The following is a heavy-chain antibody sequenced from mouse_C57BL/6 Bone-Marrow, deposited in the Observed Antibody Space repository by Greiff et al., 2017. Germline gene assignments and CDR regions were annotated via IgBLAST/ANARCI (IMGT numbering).Heavy chain of an antibody. Sequence: DVQLVESGGGLVQPGESLKLSCESNEYEFPSHDMSWVRKTPEMRLELVAAINSDGGSPYYPDTMERRFIISRDNTKKTLYMHMSSLRSEDTALYYCARWGPYDYPVAYWGQGTLVTVSA. D-gene: IGHD2-4*01. CDR1: EYEFPSHD. V-gene: IGHV5-2*01. J-gene: IGHJ3*01. CDR2: INSDGGSP. CDR3: ARWGPYDYPVAY.